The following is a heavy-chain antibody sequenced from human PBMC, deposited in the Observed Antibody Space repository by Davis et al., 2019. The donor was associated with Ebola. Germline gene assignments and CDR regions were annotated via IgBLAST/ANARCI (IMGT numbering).Heavy chain of an antibody. CDR2: IYYSGST. V-gene: IGHV4-59*12. D-gene: IGHD6-19*01. Sequence: GSLRLSCAASGVTFSRYGMHWVRQSPGKGLEWIGYIYYSGSTNYNPSLRSRVTISVDTSKNQFSLNLSSVTAADTAVYYCARGPVEQWLFDFWGQGTLVTVSS. CDR1: GVTFSRYG. CDR3: ARGPVEQWLFDF. J-gene: IGHJ4*02.